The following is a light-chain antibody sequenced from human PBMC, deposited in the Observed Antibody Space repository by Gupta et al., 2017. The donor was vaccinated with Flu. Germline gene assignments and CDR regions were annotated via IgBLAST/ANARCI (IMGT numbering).Light chain of an antibody. V-gene: IGLV8-61*01. Sequence: QTVVTQEPSFSVSPGGTVTLTCGLQSGSVSSTHRPSWYQQTPGQPPRTLIYSINSRSSGVPVRFSGTILGNKAALTITGAQADDECDYYCSLYMGNGILAFGGGTKLTV. J-gene: IGLJ2*01. CDR2: SIN. CDR1: SGSVSSTHR. CDR3: SLYMGNGILA.